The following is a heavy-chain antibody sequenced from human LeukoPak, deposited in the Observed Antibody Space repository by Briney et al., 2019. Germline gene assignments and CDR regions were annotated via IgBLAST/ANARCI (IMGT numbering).Heavy chain of an antibody. CDR1: GGTFSSYA. V-gene: IGHV1-69*04. J-gene: IGHJ4*02. CDR2: IIPILAIA. CDR3: TSGGYNRRYFDY. D-gene: IGHD5-24*01. Sequence: ASVKVSCKASGGTFSSYAISWVRQAPGQGLEWMGRIIPILAIANYAQKFQGRVTITADKSTSTAYMELSSLRSEDTAVYYCTSGGYNRRYFDYWSQGTLVTVSS.